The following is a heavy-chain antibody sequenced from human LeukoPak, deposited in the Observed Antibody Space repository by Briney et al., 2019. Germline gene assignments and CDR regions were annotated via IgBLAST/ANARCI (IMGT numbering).Heavy chain of an antibody. V-gene: IGHV3-30*18. Sequence: PGGSLRLSCAASGYTFRSYGMHWVRQAPGKGLERAAVISFDGSDKYFADSGKGRFTISRDNSKNTLYLQMNSLRAEDTALYYCAKSSPILRYFAWLSGMDSWGKETLVTVSS. CDR3: AKSSPILRYFAWLSGMDS. J-gene: IGHJ4*02. CDR2: ISFDGSDK. CDR1: GYTFRSYG. D-gene: IGHD3-9*01.